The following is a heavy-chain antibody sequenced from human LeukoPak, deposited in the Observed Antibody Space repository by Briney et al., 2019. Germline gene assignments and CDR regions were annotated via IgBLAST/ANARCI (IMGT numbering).Heavy chain of an antibody. CDR1: GYTFTAYY. CDR3: ARGFRLSAIEDWFDP. J-gene: IGHJ5*02. D-gene: IGHD2-2*02. Sequence: EASVKVSCKASGYTFTAYYVHWVRQAPGQGLEWMGWITPNSGGTKYAQKFQGRVTMTRDTSISTAYMELSGLRSDDTAVYYCARGFRLSAIEDWFDPWGQGTLVTVSP. CDR2: ITPNSGGT. V-gene: IGHV1-2*02.